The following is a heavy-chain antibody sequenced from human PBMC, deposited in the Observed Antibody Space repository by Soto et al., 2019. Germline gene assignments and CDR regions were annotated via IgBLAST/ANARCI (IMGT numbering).Heavy chain of an antibody. CDR1: GGLISNVYW. CDR2: IYHSGGT. J-gene: IGHJ4*02. V-gene: IGHV4-4*02. CDR3: ARANSWKLDY. Sequence: SETLSLTCAVSGGLISNVYWWSWVRQPPGKGLEWIGEIYHSGGTNYNPSLKSRVTISVDRSKTQLFLDLRSVTAADTAIYYCARANSWKLDYWSQGTLVTSPQ. D-gene: IGHD1-1*01.